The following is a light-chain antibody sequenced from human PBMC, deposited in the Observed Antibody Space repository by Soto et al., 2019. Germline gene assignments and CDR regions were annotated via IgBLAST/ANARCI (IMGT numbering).Light chain of an antibody. V-gene: IGLV2-23*01. Sequence: QSALTQPASVSGSPGQSITISCTGTGSDVESYNLVSWYQQHPGKAPKLMIYEGSKRPSGVSNRFSGSKSGNTASLTISGLQAEDEADYYCCSYARSSTWVFGGGTKLTVL. J-gene: IGLJ3*02. CDR3: CSYARSSTWV. CDR1: GSDVESYNL. CDR2: EGS.